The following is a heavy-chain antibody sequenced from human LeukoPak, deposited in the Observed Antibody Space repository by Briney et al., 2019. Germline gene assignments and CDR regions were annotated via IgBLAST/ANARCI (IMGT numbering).Heavy chain of an antibody. CDR1: GGSISSSSYY. J-gene: IGHJ4*02. CDR3: ARVLGLYTAKGYFDY. D-gene: IGHD5-18*01. V-gene: IGHV4-39*07. Sequence: SETLSLTCTVPGGSISSSSYYWGWIRQPPGKGLEWIGSIYYSGSTYYNPSLKSRVTISVDTSKNQFSLKLSSVTAADTAVYYCARVLGLYTAKGYFDYWGQGTLVTVSS. CDR2: IYYSGST.